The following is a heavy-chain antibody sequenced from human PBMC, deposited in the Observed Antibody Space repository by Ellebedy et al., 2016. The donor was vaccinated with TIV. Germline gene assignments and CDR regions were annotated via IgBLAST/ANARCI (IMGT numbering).Heavy chain of an antibody. D-gene: IGHD2-2*01. V-gene: IGHV4-38-2*02. CDR3: ARDRTVLVPAADMDV. J-gene: IGHJ6*03. CDR1: GYFISDGYY. Sequence: GSLRLSCTVSGYFISDGYYWGWIRQPPGKGLEWIGSGYHSGSTFYNPSLKSRVSISVDTTKNQFSLRLASVTAADTAVYYCARDRTVLVPAADMDVWGKGTTVTVSS. CDR2: GYHSGST.